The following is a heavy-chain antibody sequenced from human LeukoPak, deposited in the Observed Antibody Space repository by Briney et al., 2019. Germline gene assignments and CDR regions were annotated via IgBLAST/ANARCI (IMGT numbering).Heavy chain of an antibody. V-gene: IGHV1-69*13. Sequence: SVKVSCKASGGTFSSYAISWVRQAPGQGLEWMGGIIPIFGTANYPQKFQGRVTITADESTSTAYMELSSLRSEDTAVYYCARTIVVVPAAIRPNYDFWSGSYYFDYWGQGTLVTVSS. CDR2: IIPIFGTA. J-gene: IGHJ4*02. CDR1: GGTFSSYA. D-gene: IGHD2-2*01. CDR3: ARTIVVVPAAIRPNYDFWSGSYYFDY.